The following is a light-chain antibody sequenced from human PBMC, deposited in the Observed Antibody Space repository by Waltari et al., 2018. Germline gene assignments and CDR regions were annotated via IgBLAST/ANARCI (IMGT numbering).Light chain of an antibody. CDR3: QQYNDRRT. Sequence: EIVMTQSPATLSVSPGERATRSCRASQSVSSYVAWYQETPGQAPRLLFYSVSTRATDIPARLIGSGAGTEVTLTISSLQSEDFAVYYCQQYNDRRTFGQGTKGEI. CDR2: SVS. V-gene: IGKV3-15*01. CDR1: QSVSSY. J-gene: IGKJ1*01.